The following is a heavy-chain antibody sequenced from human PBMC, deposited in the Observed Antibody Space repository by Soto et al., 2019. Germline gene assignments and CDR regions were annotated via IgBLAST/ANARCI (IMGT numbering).Heavy chain of an antibody. D-gene: IGHD2-2*01. V-gene: IGHV1-18*04. CDR2: ISAYNGNT. J-gene: IGHJ6*02. Sequence: ASVKVSCKASGYTFTSYGISWVRQAPGQGLEWMGWISAYNGNTNYAQKLQGRVTMTTDTSTSTAYMELRSLRSDDTAVYYCARDCSSTSCSNYYYYYGMDVWGQGTTVTVS. CDR1: GYTFTSYG. CDR3: ARDCSSTSCSNYYYYYGMDV.